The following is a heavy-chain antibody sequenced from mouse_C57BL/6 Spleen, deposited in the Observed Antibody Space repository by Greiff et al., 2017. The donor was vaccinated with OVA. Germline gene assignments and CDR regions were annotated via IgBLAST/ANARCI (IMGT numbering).Heavy chain of an antibody. CDR1: GFTFSDYG. CDR2: ISSGSSTI. V-gene: IGHV5-17*01. D-gene: IGHD1-1*01. Sequence: VESGGGLVKPGGSLKLSCAASGFTFSDYGMHWVRQAPEKGLEWVAYISSGSSTIYYADTVKRRFTISRDNAKNTLFLQMTSLRSEDTAMYYCARDPLFITTVVATPWYFDVWGTGTTVTVSS. J-gene: IGHJ1*03. CDR3: ARDPLFITTVVATPWYFDV.